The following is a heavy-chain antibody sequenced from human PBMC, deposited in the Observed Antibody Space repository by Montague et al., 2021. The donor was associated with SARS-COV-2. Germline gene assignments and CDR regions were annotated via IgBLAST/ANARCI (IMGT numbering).Heavy chain of an antibody. CDR2: SYYCYST. J-gene: IGHJ6*03. CDR3: TRVIFPTPFIPAHYYIDV. CDR1: GGSISSYY. Sequence: SETLSLTCTVSGGSISSYYWSWIRQPQATGLEWMWYSYYCYSTNYNHYLKIKIRISVYTAKNKFSLKLSFVTAADTAVYYYTRVIFPTPFIPAHYYIDVGGKGTTVTVSS. V-gene: IGHV4-59*01. D-gene: IGHD3/OR15-3a*01.